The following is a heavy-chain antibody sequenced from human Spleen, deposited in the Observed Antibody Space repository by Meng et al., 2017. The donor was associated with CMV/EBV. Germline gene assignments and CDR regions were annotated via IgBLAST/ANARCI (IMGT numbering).Heavy chain of an antibody. CDR3: ARDLDDSSGYHFDY. CDR1: GGSISSSIYY. Sequence: QPQRQELPPALSKPPETPSHPCTVSGGSISSSIYYWGWIRRPLGKGLEWIGSIYYSGSTYYNPSLKSRVTISIDTSKNQFSLNLRSVTAADTAVYYCARDLDDSSGYHFDYWGQGTLVTVSS. V-gene: IGHV4-39*07. CDR2: IYYSGST. D-gene: IGHD3-22*01. J-gene: IGHJ4*02.